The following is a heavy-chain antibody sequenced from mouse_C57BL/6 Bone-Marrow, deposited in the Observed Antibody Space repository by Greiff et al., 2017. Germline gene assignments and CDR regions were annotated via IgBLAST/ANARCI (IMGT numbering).Heavy chain of an antibody. V-gene: IGHV1-75*01. D-gene: IGHD1-1*01. CDR1: GYTFTDYY. Sequence: QVQLQQSGPELVKPGASVKISCKASGYTFTDYYINWVKQRPGQGLEWIGWIFPGSGSTYYNEKFKGKATLTVDKSSSTAYMLLSSLTSEDSAVXFCASVEDYCSSSAWFAYGGQGTLVTVSA. CDR3: ASVEDYCSSSAWFAY. J-gene: IGHJ3*01. CDR2: IFPGSGST.